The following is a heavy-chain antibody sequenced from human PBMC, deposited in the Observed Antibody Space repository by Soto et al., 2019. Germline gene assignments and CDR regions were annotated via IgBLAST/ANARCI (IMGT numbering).Heavy chain of an antibody. D-gene: IGHD2-8*02. CDR1: RFTFSSYG. Sequence: QVQLVESGGGVVQPGRSLRLSCAASRFTFSSYGMHWVRQAPGKVLEWVAAISYDGSNKNYADSVKGRFTISRDNSKNTLYLQMNGLRGEDTAVYHCAKGLVGYVFGVQDYHYGMDVWGQGTTVTVSS. CDR3: AKGLVGYVFGVQDYHYGMDV. J-gene: IGHJ6*02. V-gene: IGHV3-30*18. CDR2: ISYDGSNK.